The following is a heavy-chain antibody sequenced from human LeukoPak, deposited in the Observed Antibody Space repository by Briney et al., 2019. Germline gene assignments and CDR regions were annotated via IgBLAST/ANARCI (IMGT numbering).Heavy chain of an antibody. CDR2: IYTSGST. CDR1: GGSISSFY. V-gene: IGHV4-4*07. J-gene: IGHJ4*02. CDR3: ARDLYSGYPNYFDH. Sequence: SETLSLTCTVSGGSISSFYWSWIRQPAGKGLEWIGRIYTSGSTNYNPSLKSRVTMSVDTSKNQFSLKLSPVTAADTAVYYCARDLYSGYPNYFDHWGQGTLVTVSS. D-gene: IGHD5-12*01.